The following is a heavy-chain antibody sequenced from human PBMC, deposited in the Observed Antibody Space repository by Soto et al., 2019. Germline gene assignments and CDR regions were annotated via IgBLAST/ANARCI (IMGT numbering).Heavy chain of an antibody. CDR3: ARHGSN. V-gene: IGHV4-39*01. CDR2: IYYSGIT. Sequence: KPSETLSLTCTVSDVSISNSSYYWGWIRRPPGKGLEWIGTIYYSGITYYNPSLKSRVTISVDTSKNQFSLKLTSVTAADTAVYYCARHGSNWGQGTLVTV. CDR1: DVSISNSSYY. J-gene: IGHJ4*02.